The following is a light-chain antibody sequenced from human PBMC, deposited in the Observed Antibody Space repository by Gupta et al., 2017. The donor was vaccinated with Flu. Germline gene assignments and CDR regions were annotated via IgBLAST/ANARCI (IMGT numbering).Light chain of an antibody. CDR3: QTWDSNTATYV. J-gene: IGLJ1*01. V-gene: IGLV3-1*01. Sequence: SYDLTQPPSVSVSPGQTASVTCSGDELGDKYASWYQLKPGQSPVLVIYHDTNRPSGIPERFSGSNSGNTATLTISGTQARDEADYYCQTWDSNTATYVFGTGTTVTVL. CDR1: ELGDKY. CDR2: HDT.